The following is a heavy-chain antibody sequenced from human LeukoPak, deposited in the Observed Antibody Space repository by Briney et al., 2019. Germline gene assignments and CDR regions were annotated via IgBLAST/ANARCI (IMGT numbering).Heavy chain of an antibody. D-gene: IGHD5-24*01. CDR3: ARSERDGYNYHSDY. CDR2: IYHSGST. CDR1: GGSISSGGYY. V-gene: IGHV4-30-2*01. Sequence: SETLSLTCTVSGGSISSGGYYWSWIRQPPGKGLEWIGYIYHSGSTYYNPSLKSRVTISVDRSKNQFSLKLSSVTVADTAVYYCARSERDGYNYHSDYWGQGTLVTVSS. J-gene: IGHJ4*02.